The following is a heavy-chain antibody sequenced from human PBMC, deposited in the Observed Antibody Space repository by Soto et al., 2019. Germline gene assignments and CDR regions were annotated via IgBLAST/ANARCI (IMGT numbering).Heavy chain of an antibody. CDR1: GFSFSDYY. D-gene: IGHD5-18*01. CDR2: ISSRSGTI. V-gene: IGHV3-11*01. Sequence: QVQLVESGGGLVKPGGSLRLSCAASGFSFSDYYMTWIRQAPGQGLEWVSYISSRSGTIFYADSVKGRFTLSRDNSKNSRYLQMNSLRPEDTAVYYCAREVDRALVGSPHYFDYWGQGTLVTVSS. J-gene: IGHJ4*02. CDR3: AREVDRALVGSPHYFDY.